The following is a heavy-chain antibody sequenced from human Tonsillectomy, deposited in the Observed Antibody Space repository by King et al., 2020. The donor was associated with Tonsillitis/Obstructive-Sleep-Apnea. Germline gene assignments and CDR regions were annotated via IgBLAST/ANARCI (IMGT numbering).Heavy chain of an antibody. Sequence: VQLVESGAEVKKPGASVKVSCKASGYTFTSYGISWVRQAPGQGLEWMGWISAYNGNTNYAQKLQGRVTMTTDTSTSTAYMELRSLRSDDTAVYYCARSGSSTVLDLPEINWFDPWGQGTLVTVSS. CDR3: ARSGSSTVLDLPEINWFDP. J-gene: IGHJ5*02. V-gene: IGHV1-18*01. CDR2: ISAYNGNT. CDR1: GYTFTSYG. D-gene: IGHD2-2*01.